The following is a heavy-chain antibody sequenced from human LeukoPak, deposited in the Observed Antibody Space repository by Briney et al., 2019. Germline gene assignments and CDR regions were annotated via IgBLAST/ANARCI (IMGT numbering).Heavy chain of an antibody. CDR1: GYTFTSYG. D-gene: IGHD6-19*01. J-gene: IGHJ4*02. Sequence: ASVKVSCKASGYTFTSYGISWVRQAPGQGREWMGWISAYNGNTNYAQKLQGRVTMTTDTSTSTAYMELRSLRSDDTAVYYCARDRAEVWSGIAVAGTRLLDYWGQGTLVTVSS. CDR2: ISAYNGNT. V-gene: IGHV1-18*01. CDR3: ARDRAEVWSGIAVAGTRLLDY.